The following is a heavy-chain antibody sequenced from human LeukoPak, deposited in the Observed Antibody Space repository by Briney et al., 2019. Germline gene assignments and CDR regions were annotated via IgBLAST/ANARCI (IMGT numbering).Heavy chain of an antibody. CDR2: ISSSSSTI. V-gene: IGHV3-48*01. CDR3: AKESGRDCSSTSCYTRAYYFDY. D-gene: IGHD2-2*02. CDR1: GFTFSSYS. Sequence: PGGSLRLSCAASGFTFSSYSMNWVRQAPGKGLEWVSYISSSSSTIYYADSVKGRFTISRDNSKNTLYLQMNSLRAEDTAVYYCAKESGRDCSSTSCYTRAYYFDYWGQGTLVTVSS. J-gene: IGHJ4*02.